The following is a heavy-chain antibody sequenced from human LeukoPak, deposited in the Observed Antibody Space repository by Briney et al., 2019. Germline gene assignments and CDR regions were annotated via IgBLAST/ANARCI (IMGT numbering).Heavy chain of an antibody. CDR1: GGSISTYY. V-gene: IGHV4-59*01. J-gene: IGHJ6*03. CDR3: ARVRKTQIYNYGSLDYYYYMDV. D-gene: IGHD5-18*01. Sequence: SETLTLTCTASGGSISTYYWSWIRQPPGKGLEWIGYISYSGNTNYDPSLKSRVTISVDTSKNQFSLKLSSVTDADTAVYYCARVRKTQIYNYGSLDYYYYMDVWGKGTTVTVSS. CDR2: ISYSGNT.